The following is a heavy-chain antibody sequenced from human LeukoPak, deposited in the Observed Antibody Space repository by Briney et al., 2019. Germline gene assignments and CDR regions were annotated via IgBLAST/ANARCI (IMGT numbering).Heavy chain of an antibody. V-gene: IGHV4-59*08. J-gene: IGHJ4*02. CDR3: ARRNRGYFDY. Sequence: SETLSLTCSVPGGSISSYYRSWFRQPPGKGLEWIAYMHYSGSSNYNPSLKSRVIISVDTSKNQFSLKLSSVTAADTAVYYCARRNRGYFDYWGQGTLVTVSS. CDR2: MHYSGSS. D-gene: IGHD1-14*01. CDR1: GGSISSYY.